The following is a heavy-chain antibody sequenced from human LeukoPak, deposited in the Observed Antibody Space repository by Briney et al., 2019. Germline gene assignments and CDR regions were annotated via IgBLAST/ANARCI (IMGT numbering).Heavy chain of an antibody. Sequence: PSETLSLTCTVSGDSISSSNCYWGWIRQPPGKGLEWIGSIYFSGGTYYNASLKSRVTISVDTSKNQFSLKLSSVTAADTAVYYCARVVAAAGTGFLGFDPWGQGTLVTVSS. J-gene: IGHJ5*02. CDR2: IYFSGGT. CDR3: ARVVAAAGTGFLGFDP. D-gene: IGHD6-13*01. CDR1: GDSISSSNCY. V-gene: IGHV4-39*07.